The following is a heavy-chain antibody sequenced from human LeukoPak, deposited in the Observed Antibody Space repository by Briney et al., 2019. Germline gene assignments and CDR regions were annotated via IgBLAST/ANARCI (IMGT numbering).Heavy chain of an antibody. J-gene: IGHJ5*02. V-gene: IGHV1-69*13. CDR3: ARALLRYCSSTSCYWFDP. CDR1: GGTFSSYV. Sequence: SVKVSCKASGGTFSSYVISWVRQAPGQGLEWMGGIIPIFGTANYAQKFQGGVTITADESTSTAYMELSSLRSEDTAVYYCARALLRYCSSTSCYWFDPWGQGTLVTVSS. D-gene: IGHD2-2*01. CDR2: IIPIFGTA.